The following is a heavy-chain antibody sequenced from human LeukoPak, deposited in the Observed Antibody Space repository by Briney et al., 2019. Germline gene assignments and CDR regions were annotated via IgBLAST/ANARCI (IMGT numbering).Heavy chain of an antibody. V-gene: IGHV1-69*13. CDR1: GGTFSSYA. D-gene: IGHD6-13*01. J-gene: IGHJ1*01. CDR2: IIPIFGTA. Sequence: ASVKVSCKASGGTFSSYAISWVRQAPGQGLEWMGGIIPIFGTANYAQKFQGRVTITADESTSTAYMELSSLRSEDTAVYYCVAYSSSWYKYFQHWGQGTLVSVCS. CDR3: VAYSSSWYKYFQH.